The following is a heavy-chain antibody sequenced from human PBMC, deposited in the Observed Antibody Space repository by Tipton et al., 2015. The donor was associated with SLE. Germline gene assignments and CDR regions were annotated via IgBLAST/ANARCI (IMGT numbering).Heavy chain of an antibody. CDR1: GFTFDDYA. D-gene: IGHD3-16*01. Sequence: RSLRLSCAASGFTFDDYAMHWVRQAPGKGLEWVSGISWNSGSIGYADSVKGRFTISRDNAKNTLYLQMNSLRAEDTAVYYCAKVMITFGGVDAFDIWGQGTMVTVSS. CDR3: AKVMITFGGVDAFDI. J-gene: IGHJ3*02. V-gene: IGHV3-9*01. CDR2: ISWNSGSI.